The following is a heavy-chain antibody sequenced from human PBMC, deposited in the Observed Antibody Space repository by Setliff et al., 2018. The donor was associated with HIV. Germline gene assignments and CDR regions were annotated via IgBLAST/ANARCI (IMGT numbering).Heavy chain of an antibody. J-gene: IGHJ4*02. CDR2: IDWDDDK. D-gene: IGHD1-26*01. CDR1: GFSLSTSGVG. V-gene: IGHV2-70*11. Sequence: GSGPTLVNPTQTLTLTCTFSGFSLSTSGVGVGWIRQPPGKALEWLARIDWDDDKYYSTSLKTRLTISKDTSKNQVVLTLTNMDPVDAATYYCARTRGYSGSYYFDYWGQGALVTVSS. CDR3: ARTRGYSGSYYFDY.